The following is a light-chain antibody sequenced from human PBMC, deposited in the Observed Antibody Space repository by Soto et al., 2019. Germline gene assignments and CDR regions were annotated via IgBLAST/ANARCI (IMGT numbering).Light chain of an antibody. Sequence: QSVLTQPASVSGSPGQSIAISCTGTFSDVGGYDYVSWYQPHPDKAPKLMIYEVTKRPSGVSNRISGSKSGNTASLTISGLQPEDESDYYCSSHTSGSTRVFGSGTKVTVL. CDR1: FSDVGGYDY. CDR3: SSHTSGSTRV. J-gene: IGLJ1*01. CDR2: EVT. V-gene: IGLV2-14*01.